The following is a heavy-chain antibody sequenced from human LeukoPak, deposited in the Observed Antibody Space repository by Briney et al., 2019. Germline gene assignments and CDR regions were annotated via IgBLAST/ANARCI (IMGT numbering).Heavy chain of an antibody. D-gene: IGHD1-26*01. J-gene: IGHJ6*02. CDR1: GGSISSSSYY. CDR3: ARLEGASPYYGMDV. Sequence: SETLSLTCTVPGGSISSSSYYWGWIRQPPGKGLEWIGSIYYSGSTYYNPSLKSRVTISVDTSKNQFSLKLSSVTAADTAVYYCARLEGASPYYGMDVWGQGTTVTVSS. CDR2: IYYSGST. V-gene: IGHV4-39*01.